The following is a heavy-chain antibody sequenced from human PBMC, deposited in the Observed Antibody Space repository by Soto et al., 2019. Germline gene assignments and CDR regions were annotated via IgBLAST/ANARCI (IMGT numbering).Heavy chain of an antibody. J-gene: IGHJ4*02. CDR1: WGSITSFC. CDR2: LYYTGSP. D-gene: IGHD1-1*01. V-gene: IGHV4-59*08. CDR3: ERGSTWIEY. Sequence: ASGTLWHPCTVSWGSITSFCRIWIRQPPGKGLEWIGFLYYTGSPNYNPSLKSRVTISIDTSKNQFSLTLSSVTAADTAVYSCERGSTWIEYWGQGTLVTVSS.